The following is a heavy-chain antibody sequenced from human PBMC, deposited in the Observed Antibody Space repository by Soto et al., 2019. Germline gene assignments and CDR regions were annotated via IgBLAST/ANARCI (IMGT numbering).Heavy chain of an antibody. J-gene: IGHJ4*02. CDR1: GYTFTSYG. CDR2: ISAYNGNT. D-gene: IGHD2-2*01. Sequence: QVQLVQSGAEVKKPGASVKVSCKASGYTFTSYGISWVRQAPGQGLEWMGWISAYNGNTNYAQKLQGRVTMTTDTPTSTAYMGLRSLRSDDTAVYYCAGDIVVVPAAFSPGDYWGQGTLVTVSS. CDR3: AGDIVVVPAAFSPGDY. V-gene: IGHV1-18*01.